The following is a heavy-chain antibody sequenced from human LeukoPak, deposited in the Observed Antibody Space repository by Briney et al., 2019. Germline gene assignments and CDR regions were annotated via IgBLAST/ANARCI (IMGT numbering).Heavy chain of an antibody. J-gene: IGHJ3*02. CDR1: GFTFSSYA. V-gene: IGHV3-30*04. Sequence: PGGSLRLSCAASGFTFSSYAMHWVRQAPGKGLEWVAVISYDGSNKYYADSVKGRFTISRDNSKNTLYLQMNSLRAEDTAVYYCARDVLKTKDAFDIWGQGTMVTVSS. D-gene: IGHD1/OR15-1a*01. CDR3: ARDVLKTKDAFDI. CDR2: ISYDGSNK.